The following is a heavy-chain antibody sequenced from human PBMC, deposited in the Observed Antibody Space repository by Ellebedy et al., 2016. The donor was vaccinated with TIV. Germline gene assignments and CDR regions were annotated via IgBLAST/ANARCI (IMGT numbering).Heavy chain of an antibody. J-gene: IGHJ4*02. CDR1: GFTFSDYA. CDR3: AKDLGGDYHFDY. Sequence: PGGSLRLSCAASGFTFSDYAMSWVRQAPGKGLEWVSSISTSGTHIFSADSVKGRFTISRDNSKNTLYLQMNSLRPEDTAVYYCAKDLGGDYHFDYWGRGTLVTVSS. V-gene: IGHV3-23*01. D-gene: IGHD4-17*01. CDR2: ISTSGTHI.